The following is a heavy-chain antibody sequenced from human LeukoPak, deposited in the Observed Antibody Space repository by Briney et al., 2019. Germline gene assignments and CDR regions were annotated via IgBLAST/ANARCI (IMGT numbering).Heavy chain of an antibody. CDR1: GGSFSGYY. D-gene: IGHD3-10*01. Sequence: SESLSLTCAVYGGSFSGYYRSWIRQPPGKGLEWIGEIIHSGSTNYNPSLKSRVTISVDTSKNQFSLKLGSVTTADTAVYYCARHRGLLWFGETNRGRAFDIWGQGTMVTVSS. J-gene: IGHJ3*02. CDR3: ARHRGLLWFGETNRGRAFDI. V-gene: IGHV4-34*12. CDR2: IIHSGST.